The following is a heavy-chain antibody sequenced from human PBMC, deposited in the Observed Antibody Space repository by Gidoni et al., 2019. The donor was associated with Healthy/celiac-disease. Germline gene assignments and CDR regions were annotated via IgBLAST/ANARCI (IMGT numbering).Heavy chain of an antibody. V-gene: IGHV3-74*01. Sequence: EVQLLESGGGLVQPGGSLRLSCAASGFTFSSYWMHWVRQAPGKGVVWVSRMKSDGSSTSYADSVKGRFTISRDNAKNTLYLQMNSLRAEDTAVYYCARGDYGDYESWYFDLWGRGTLVTVSS. CDR3: ARGDYGDYESWYFDL. D-gene: IGHD4-17*01. CDR1: GFTFSSYW. J-gene: IGHJ2*01. CDR2: MKSDGSST.